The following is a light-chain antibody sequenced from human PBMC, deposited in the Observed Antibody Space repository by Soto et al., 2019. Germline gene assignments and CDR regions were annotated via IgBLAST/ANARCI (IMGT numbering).Light chain of an antibody. Sequence: EIVLTQSPATLYLSPGERATLSCRATQSGSSYLLWYQQKPCQPPRLLIYDASNKATGIPARFSGSGSETDFTLTISSLEPEDFAVDYCQHRMNWPLTFGQGARLEIK. CDR1: QSGSSY. J-gene: IGKJ5*01. CDR2: DAS. CDR3: QHRMNWPLT. V-gene: IGKV3-11*01.